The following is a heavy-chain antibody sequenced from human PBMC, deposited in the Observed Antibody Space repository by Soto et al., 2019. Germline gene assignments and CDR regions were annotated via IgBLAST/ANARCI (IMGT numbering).Heavy chain of an antibody. CDR1: GYTFTSYY. CDR3: ALPYSSSTGFYYFDY. Sequence: ASVKVSCKASGYTFTSYYMHWVRQAPGQGLDWMGIINPSVGSTSYAQKFQGRVTMTRDTSTSTVYMELSSLRSEDTAVYYCALPYSSSTGFYYFDYWGQGTLVTVSS. D-gene: IGHD6-6*01. J-gene: IGHJ4*02. V-gene: IGHV1-46*01. CDR2: INPSVGST.